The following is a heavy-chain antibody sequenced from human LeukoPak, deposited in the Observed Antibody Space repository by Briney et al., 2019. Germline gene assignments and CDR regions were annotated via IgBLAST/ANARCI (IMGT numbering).Heavy chain of an antibody. CDR1: GGSFSGYY. Sequence: PSETLSLTCAVYGGSFSGYYWSWIRQPPGKGLEWIGEINYSGSTNYNPSLKSRVTISVDTSKNQFSLKLSSVTAADTAVYYCGVNKYGGSSDAFDIWGQGTMVTVSS. D-gene: IGHD5-12*01. J-gene: IGHJ3*02. V-gene: IGHV4-34*01. CDR3: GVNKYGGSSDAFDI. CDR2: INYSGST.